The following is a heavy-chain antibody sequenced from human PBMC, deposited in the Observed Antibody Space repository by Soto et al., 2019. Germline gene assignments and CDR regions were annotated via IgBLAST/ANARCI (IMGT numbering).Heavy chain of an antibody. CDR3: ARDGKKLSACVGRGHAFDI. V-gene: IGHV1-18*01. CDR1: GYTFTSYG. J-gene: IGHJ3*02. Sequence: QVQLVQSGAEVKKPGASVKVSCKASGYTFTSYGISWVRQAPGQGLEWMGWISAYNGYTNYAQKLQGRVTMTTDTSTRTAYRELRSLRSDDTAVYYCARDGKKLSACVGRGHAFDIWGQGTMVTVSS. D-gene: IGHD1-1*01. CDR2: ISAYNGYT.